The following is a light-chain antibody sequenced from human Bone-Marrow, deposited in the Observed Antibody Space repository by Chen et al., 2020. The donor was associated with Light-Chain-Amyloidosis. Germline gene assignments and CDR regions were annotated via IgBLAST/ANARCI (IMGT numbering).Light chain of an antibody. CDR1: QSVGRNY. CDR3: QQRGSWPVYT. J-gene: IGKJ2*01. V-gene: IGKV3-20*01. Sequence: EIVLTQSPGTLSLSPGERATLSCRATQSVGRNYLAWYQQKVGQAPRLLIYRASSRVTVIPARFSGSGSGTDFTLTISSLEPEDFAVYYCQQRGSWPVYTFGQGTKLEIK. CDR2: RAS.